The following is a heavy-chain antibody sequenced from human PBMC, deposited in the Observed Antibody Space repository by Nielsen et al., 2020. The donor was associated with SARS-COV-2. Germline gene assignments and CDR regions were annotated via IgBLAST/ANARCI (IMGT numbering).Heavy chain of an antibody. D-gene: IGHD5-18*01. CDR2: ISSSSSYI. V-gene: IGHV3-21*01. CDR3: ARVKGSDIIQLWSDAFDI. Sequence: WIRQPPGKGLEWVSSISSSSSYIYYADSVKGRFTIPRDNAKNSLYLQMNSLRAEDTAVYYCARVKGSDIIQLWSDAFDIWGQGTMVTVSS. J-gene: IGHJ3*02.